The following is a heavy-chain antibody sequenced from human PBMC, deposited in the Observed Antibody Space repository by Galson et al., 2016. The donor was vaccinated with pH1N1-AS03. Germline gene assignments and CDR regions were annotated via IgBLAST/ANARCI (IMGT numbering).Heavy chain of an antibody. Sequence: SVKVSCKAPGYPFSDYATTWVRQAPGQGLEWMGWISAFNGDTHYAQTFQGRVTLTTDTSTTTAYLELRNLRSDDTAVYYCAREPKYTVNYYRISAGLYVWGQGTTVTVSS. D-gene: IGHD3-10*01. CDR1: GYPFSDYA. CDR3: AREPKYTVNYYRISAGLYV. V-gene: IGHV1-18*01. J-gene: IGHJ6*02. CDR2: ISAFNGDT.